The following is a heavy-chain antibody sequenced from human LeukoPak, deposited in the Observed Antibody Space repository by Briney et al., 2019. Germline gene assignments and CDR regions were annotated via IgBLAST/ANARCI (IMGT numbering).Heavy chain of an antibody. Sequence: SETLSLTCSVSGDSIGRYYWSWIRQPPGKGLEWIGYISYTGSTNYNPSLKSRVTLSVDAPKNQFSLHLTSVTAADTAVYYCARVSVITQYNGSPDYFASWGQGTLLTVSS. CDR2: ISYTGST. J-gene: IGHJ4*02. CDR1: GDSIGRYY. CDR3: ARVSVITQYNGSPDYFAS. V-gene: IGHV4-59*01. D-gene: IGHD1-26*01.